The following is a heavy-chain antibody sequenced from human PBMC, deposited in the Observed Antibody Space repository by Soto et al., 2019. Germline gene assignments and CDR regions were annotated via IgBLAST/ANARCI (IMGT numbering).Heavy chain of an antibody. CDR2: INPNSGGT. D-gene: IGHD3-10*01. Sequence: QVQLVQSGAEVKKPGASVKVSCKASGYTFTGHYMHWVRQAPGQGLEWMGWINPNSGGTNFAQKFQGRVTMIRDTSISTAYMQLSRLTSDDTAVYFCASGGSGSSGYNWFDPWGQGTLVTVSS. V-gene: IGHV1-2*02. CDR3: ASGGSGSSGYNWFDP. CDR1: GYTFTGHY. J-gene: IGHJ5*02.